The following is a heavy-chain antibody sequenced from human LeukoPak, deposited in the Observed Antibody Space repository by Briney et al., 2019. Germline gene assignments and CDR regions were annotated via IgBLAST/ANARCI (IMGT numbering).Heavy chain of an antibody. CDR1: GYTFTSYA. CDR2: INTNTGNP. Sequence: ASVKVSCKASGYTFTSYAMNWVRQAPGQGLEWMGWINTNTGNPTYAQGFTGRFVFSLDTSVSTAYLQISSLKAEDTAVYYCARRYCSGGSCPWYFDLWGRGTLVTVSS. CDR3: ARRYCSGGSCPWYFDL. D-gene: IGHD2-15*01. J-gene: IGHJ2*01. V-gene: IGHV7-4-1*02.